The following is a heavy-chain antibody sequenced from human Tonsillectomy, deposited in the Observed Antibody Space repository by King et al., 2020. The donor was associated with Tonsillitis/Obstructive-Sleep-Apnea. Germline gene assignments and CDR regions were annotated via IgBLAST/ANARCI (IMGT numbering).Heavy chain of an antibody. CDR1: GYTFTSYG. CDR3: ARTPEDGTAALFVGYYFDY. D-gene: IGHD2-2*01. Sequence: QLVQSGAEVKKPGASVKVSCKASGYTFTSYGISWVRQAPGQGLEWMGWISTYNGNTTYAQKLQGRVTVTTDPTTSTAYMELRSLRSADPAVYYCARTPEDGTAALFVGYYFDYWGQGTLVTVSS. J-gene: IGHJ4*02. V-gene: IGHV1-18*01. CDR2: ISTYNGNT.